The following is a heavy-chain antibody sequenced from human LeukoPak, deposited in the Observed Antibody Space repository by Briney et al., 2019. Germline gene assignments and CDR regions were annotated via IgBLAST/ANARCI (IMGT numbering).Heavy chain of an antibody. V-gene: IGHV1-69*13. CDR3: ARDGCSSTSCYQGVSYYYYMDV. Sequence: VKVSCKASGGTFSSYAISWVRQAPGQGLEWMGGIIPIFGTANYAQKFQSRVTITADESTSTAYMELSSLRSEDTAVYYCARDGCSSTSCYQGVSYYYYMDVWGKGTTVTVSS. J-gene: IGHJ6*03. CDR1: GGTFSSYA. CDR2: IIPIFGTA. D-gene: IGHD2-2*01.